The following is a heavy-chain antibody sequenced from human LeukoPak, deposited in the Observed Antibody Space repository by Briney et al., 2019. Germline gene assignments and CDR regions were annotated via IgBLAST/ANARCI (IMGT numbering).Heavy chain of an antibody. D-gene: IGHD6-13*01. CDR1: GFTFSNYW. CDR2: ISSSSSYI. V-gene: IGHV3-21*01. J-gene: IGHJ4*02. Sequence: PGGSLRLSCAASGFTFSNYWMHWVRQAPGKGLEWVSSISSSSSYIYYADSVKGRFTISRDNAKNSLYLQMNSLRAEDTAVYYCAGAIAAAAKGIFDYWGQGTLATVSS. CDR3: AGAIAAAAKGIFDY.